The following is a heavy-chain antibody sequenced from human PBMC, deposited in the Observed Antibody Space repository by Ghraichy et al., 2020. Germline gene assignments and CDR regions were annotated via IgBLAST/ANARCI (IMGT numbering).Heavy chain of an antibody. Sequence: SETLSLTCTVSGASITSDGYYWSWVRQHPGKGLEWIGYIYFSGSAYYNPSLKSRVSMSVDTSKSQFSLQLRSVTAADTAVYYCARDRGHTARETEWGQGTLVTVSS. CDR2: IYFSGSA. CDR1: GASITSDGYY. D-gene: IGHD3-10*01. CDR3: ARDRGHTARETE. V-gene: IGHV4-31*03. J-gene: IGHJ4*02.